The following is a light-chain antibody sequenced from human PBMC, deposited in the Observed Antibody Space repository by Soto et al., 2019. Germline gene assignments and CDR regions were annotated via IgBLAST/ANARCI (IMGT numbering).Light chain of an antibody. CDR2: SNN. CDR1: SSKIGSNT. Sequence: QSVLTQPPSASGTPGQRVTISCSGSSSKIGSNTVNWYQQLPGTAPKLLIYSNNQRPSGVPGRFSGSKSGTSASLAISGLQSEDEADYYCAAWDDSLNVVFGGGTKVTVL. V-gene: IGLV1-44*01. CDR3: AAWDDSLNVV. J-gene: IGLJ2*01.